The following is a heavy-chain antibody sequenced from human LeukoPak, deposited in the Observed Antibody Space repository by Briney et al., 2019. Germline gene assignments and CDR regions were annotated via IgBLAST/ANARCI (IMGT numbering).Heavy chain of an antibody. CDR2: INPSGGST. CDR1: GYTFTSYY. V-gene: IGHV1-46*01. Sequence: ASVKVSCKASGYTFTSYYMHWVRQAPGQGLEWMGIINPSGGSTSYAQKFQGRVTMTRDTSTSTVYMELSSLRSEDTAVYYCAGGRYYGSGSPGNMDVWGKGTTVTVSS. D-gene: IGHD3-10*01. CDR3: AGGRYYGSGSPGNMDV. J-gene: IGHJ6*03.